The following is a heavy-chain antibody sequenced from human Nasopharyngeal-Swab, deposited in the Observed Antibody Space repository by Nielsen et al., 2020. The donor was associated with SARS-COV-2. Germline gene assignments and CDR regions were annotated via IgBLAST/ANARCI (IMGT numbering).Heavy chain of an antibody. J-gene: IGHJ3*02. V-gene: IGHV3-7*04. D-gene: IGHD2-21*02. CDR3: ARESVVTGMDDAPDI. CDR2: IRQDAREQ. Sequence: GESLKISCAASGFPFSNHYMTLVRQPPGKGLEWVANIRQDAREQFYVDSVKGRFTISRDNAKNSVFLQMNSLRSEDTAVYYCARESVVTGMDDAPDIWGRGTMVTVSS. CDR1: GFPFSNHY.